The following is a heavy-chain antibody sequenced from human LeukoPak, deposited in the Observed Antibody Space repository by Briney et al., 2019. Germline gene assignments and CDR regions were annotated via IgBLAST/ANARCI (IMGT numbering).Heavy chain of an antibody. CDR3: ARLSAAVHLGAFDL. D-gene: IGHD3-3*01. CDR1: GVSISPYY. CDR2: IHTSGSN. J-gene: IGHJ3*01. Sequence: PSETLSLTCAVSGVSISPYYWAWVRQPPGKGLEWIGYIHTSGSNNQYPSLKSRVTISVDKSKNHFSLRLTSVTAADTAVYYCARLSAAVHLGAFDLWGQGTMVTVSS. V-gene: IGHV4-4*09.